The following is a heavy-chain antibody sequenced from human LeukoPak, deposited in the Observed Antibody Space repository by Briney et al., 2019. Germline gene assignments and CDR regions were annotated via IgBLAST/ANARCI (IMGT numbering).Heavy chain of an antibody. D-gene: IGHD3-10*02. J-gene: IGHJ6*04. Sequence: GGSLRLSCAASGFTFSSYWMNWVRQAPGKGLEWVANIKRDGSEKYYADSVKGRFTISRDNAKNSLYLQMNSLRAEDTAVYYCAELGITMIGGVWGKGTTVTISS. V-gene: IGHV3-7*01. CDR3: AELGITMIGGV. CDR2: IKRDGSEK. CDR1: GFTFSSYW.